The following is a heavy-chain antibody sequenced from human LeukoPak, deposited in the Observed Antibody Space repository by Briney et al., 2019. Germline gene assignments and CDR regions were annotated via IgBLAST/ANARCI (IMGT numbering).Heavy chain of an antibody. V-gene: IGHV5-51*01. CDR2: IHPGDSDT. CDR3: ARAGTYYYYHMDV. D-gene: IGHD6-19*01. CDR1: GYSFTSYW. J-gene: IGHJ6*03. Sequence: GESLKISCKGSGYSFTSYWIGWVRQMPGKGLEWMGIIHPGDSDTRYSPSFQGQVTISADKSISTAYLQWSSLKASDTAIYYCARAGTYYYYHMDVWGKGTTATVFS.